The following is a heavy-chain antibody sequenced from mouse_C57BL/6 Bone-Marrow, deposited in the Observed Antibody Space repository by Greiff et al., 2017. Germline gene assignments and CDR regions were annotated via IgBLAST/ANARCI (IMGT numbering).Heavy chain of an antibody. CDR1: GYAFSSYW. Sequence: VQLQQSGASVKISCKASGYAFSSYWMNWVKQRPGKGREWIGQIYPGDGDTNYNGKFKGKATLTADKSSSTAYMQLSSLTSEDSAVYFCARGHDYEDYWGQGTTLTVSS. CDR3: ARGHDYEDY. CDR2: IYPGDGDT. D-gene: IGHD2-4*01. V-gene: IGHV1-80*01. J-gene: IGHJ2*01.